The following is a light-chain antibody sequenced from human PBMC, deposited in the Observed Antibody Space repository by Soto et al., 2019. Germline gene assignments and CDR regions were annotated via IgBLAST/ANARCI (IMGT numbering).Light chain of an antibody. CDR2: LNSDGSH. Sequence: QTVVTQSPSASASLGASVKLTCTLSSGHSSYAIAWHQQQPEKGPRYLMKLNSDGSHSKGDGIPDRFSGSSSGAERYLTISSLQSEDEADYYCQTWGTALVVFGGGTKLTVL. CDR1: SGHSSYA. CDR3: QTWGTALVV. J-gene: IGLJ2*01. V-gene: IGLV4-69*01.